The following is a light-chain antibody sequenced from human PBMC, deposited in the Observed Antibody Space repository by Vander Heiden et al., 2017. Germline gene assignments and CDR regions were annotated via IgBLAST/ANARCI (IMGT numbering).Light chain of an antibody. CDR1: QSVSNNY. Sequence: EIVLTPSPGTLSLSPGERATLSCRASQSVSNNYLAWYQQKPGQAPRLLIYGASSRATDIPDRFSGSGSGTDFTLTITRLEPEDFAVYYCQQYGGSPWTFGQGTKVEIK. J-gene: IGKJ1*01. CDR2: GAS. V-gene: IGKV3-20*01. CDR3: QQYGGSPWT.